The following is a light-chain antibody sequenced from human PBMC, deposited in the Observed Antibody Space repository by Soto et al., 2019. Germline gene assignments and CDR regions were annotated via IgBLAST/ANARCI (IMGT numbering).Light chain of an antibody. J-gene: IGKJ5*01. Sequence: ENVLTQSPGSLSLSPGERATLSCRASQYIGSNLAWYQQKPGQTPRLLIYGASTRATGLPARFSGSGSGTEFTLTINSLQSEDSAVYYCQQHNQWPITFGQGTRLEI. CDR2: GAS. CDR3: QQHNQWPIT. V-gene: IGKV3-15*01. CDR1: QYIGSN.